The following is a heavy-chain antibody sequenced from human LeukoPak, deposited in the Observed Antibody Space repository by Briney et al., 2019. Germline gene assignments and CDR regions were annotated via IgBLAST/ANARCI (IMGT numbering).Heavy chain of an antibody. D-gene: IGHD6-19*01. J-gene: IGHJ4*02. Sequence: GASVKVSCKVSGYTLTELSMHWVRQAPGKGLEWMGSFDPEDGETIYAQKFQGRVTMTEDTSTDTAYMELSSLRSEDTAVYYCATAFHSGWYGEYYFDYWGQGTLVTVSS. CDR3: ATAFHSGWYGEYYFDY. CDR1: GYTLTELS. CDR2: FDPEDGET. V-gene: IGHV1-24*01.